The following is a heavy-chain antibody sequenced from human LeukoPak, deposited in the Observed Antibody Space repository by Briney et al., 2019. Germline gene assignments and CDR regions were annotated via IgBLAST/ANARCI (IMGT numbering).Heavy chain of an antibody. CDR2: IWYDGSIT. J-gene: IGHJ4*02. CDR3: VRVHPGSGSQYLDY. Sequence: HPGGSLRLSCAASGFTFNRFGIHWVRQAPGKGLEWVALIWYDGSITFYADSVKGRFTISRDNSKNTVYLQMNSLRAEDTAFYYCVRVHPGSGSQYLDYWGQGTLVTVSS. V-gene: IGHV3-33*01. D-gene: IGHD3-10*01. CDR1: GFTFNRFG.